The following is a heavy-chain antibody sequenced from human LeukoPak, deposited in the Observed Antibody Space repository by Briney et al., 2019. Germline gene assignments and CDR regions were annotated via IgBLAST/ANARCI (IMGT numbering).Heavy chain of an antibody. D-gene: IGHD3-22*01. J-gene: IGHJ5*02. Sequence: GGSLRLSCAASGFTFSSYGMHWVRQAPGKGLEWVAVIWYDGSNKDYADSVKGRFTISRDNSKNTLYLQMNSLRAEDTAVYYCAREFYYYDSSGPNWFDPWGQGTLVTVSS. CDR3: AREFYYYDSSGPNWFDP. CDR2: IWYDGSNK. CDR1: GFTFSSYG. V-gene: IGHV3-33*01.